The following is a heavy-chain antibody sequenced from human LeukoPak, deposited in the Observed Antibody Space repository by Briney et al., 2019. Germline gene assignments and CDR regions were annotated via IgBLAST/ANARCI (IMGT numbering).Heavy chain of an antibody. V-gene: IGHV4-39*07. CDR3: ARVEYSGSYFDS. D-gene: IGHD1-26*01. CDR1: GGSISSYY. J-gene: IGHJ4*02. Sequence: SETLSLTCTVSGGSISSYYWGWIRQPPGKGLEWIGSIYYSGSTYYNPSLKSRVTISVDTSKNQFSLNVSSVTAADTAVYFCARVEYSGSYFDSWGQGTLVTVSS. CDR2: IYYSGST.